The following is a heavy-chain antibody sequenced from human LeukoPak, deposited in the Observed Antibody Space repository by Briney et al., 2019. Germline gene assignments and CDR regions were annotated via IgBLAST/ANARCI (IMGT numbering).Heavy chain of an antibody. Sequence: PSETLSLTCTVSGGSISSYYWSWIRQPPGKGLEWIGYIYYSGSTNYNPSLKSRVTISVDTSKNQFSLKLSSVTAADTAMYYCARVKVFANSDAFDIWGQGTMVTVSS. CDR3: ARVKVFANSDAFDI. CDR2: IYYSGST. D-gene: IGHD3-3*01. V-gene: IGHV4-59*01. CDR1: GGSISSYY. J-gene: IGHJ3*02.